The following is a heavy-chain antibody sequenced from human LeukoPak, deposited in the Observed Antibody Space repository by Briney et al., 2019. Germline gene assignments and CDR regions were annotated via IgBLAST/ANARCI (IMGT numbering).Heavy chain of an antibody. J-gene: IGHJ4*02. CDR3: ARSALPCSYGYVVDY. Sequence: GESLKISCKGSGYSFTSYWIGWVRQMPGKGLEWMGIIYPGDSDTRYSPSFQGQVTISADKSISTAYLQWSSLKASDTAMYYCARSALPCSYGYVVDYWGQGTLVTVSS. CDR1: GYSFTSYW. V-gene: IGHV5-51*01. D-gene: IGHD5-18*01. CDR2: IYPGDSDT.